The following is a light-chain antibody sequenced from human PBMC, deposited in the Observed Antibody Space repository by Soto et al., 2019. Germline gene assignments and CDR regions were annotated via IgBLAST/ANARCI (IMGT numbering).Light chain of an antibody. Sequence: EIVLTQSPATLSLSPGERATLSCRASESVNSHLTWYQQKPGQAPRLLIYDASNRATGIPARFSGSGSGTDFTLTISTVEPEDVAFYFCQQRSNWRLTFGGGTQGEIK. CDR3: QQRSNWRLT. CDR2: DAS. J-gene: IGKJ4*01. V-gene: IGKV3-11*01. CDR1: ESVNSH.